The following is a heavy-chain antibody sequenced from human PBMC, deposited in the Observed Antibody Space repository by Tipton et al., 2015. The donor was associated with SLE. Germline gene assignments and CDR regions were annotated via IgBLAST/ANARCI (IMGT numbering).Heavy chain of an antibody. Sequence: QLVQSGAEVKKPGASVRVSCKASGYTFTSYDVNWVRQAIGQGLEWMGWMNPNGGNTGYAQKFQGRVTMTRDSSMNTAYMELTSLRSEDTAVYYCARGRGLRDGMDVWGQGTTVTVS. CDR2: MNPNGGNT. J-gene: IGHJ6*02. D-gene: IGHD2-15*01. CDR1: GYTFTSYD. CDR3: ARGRGLRDGMDV. V-gene: IGHV1-8*01.